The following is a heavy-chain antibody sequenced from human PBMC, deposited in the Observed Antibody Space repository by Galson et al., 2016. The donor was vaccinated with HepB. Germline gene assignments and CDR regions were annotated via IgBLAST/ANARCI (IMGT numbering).Heavy chain of an antibody. CDR1: GFTLNAHW. CDR3: SREMTGSYFD. Sequence: SLRLSCAASGFTLNAHWMNWVRQAPGKGLEWVANIRGDGIVSYYAESVRGRFTISRDNAKNSLYLQMNGLRVDETAVYYCSREMTGSYFDWGQGTPVTVSS. D-gene: IGHD3-10*01. CDR2: IRGDGIVS. J-gene: IGHJ4*02. V-gene: IGHV3-7*01.